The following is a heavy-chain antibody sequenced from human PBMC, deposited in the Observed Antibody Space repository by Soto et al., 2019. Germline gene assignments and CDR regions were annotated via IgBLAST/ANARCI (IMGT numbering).Heavy chain of an antibody. J-gene: IGHJ5*02. CDR3: AGASYGSGSGVA. V-gene: IGHV3-53*04. Sequence: EVQLVESGGGLVQPGGSLRLSCAASGFTVSSHYMSWVRQAPGKGLEWVSVIYSGGGTYYADSVKGRFTISRHNSKNTLYIQMNSLRPEDTAGYYFAGASYGSGSGVAWGQGTLVTVSS. D-gene: IGHD3-10*01. CDR1: GFTVSSHY. CDR2: IYSGGGT.